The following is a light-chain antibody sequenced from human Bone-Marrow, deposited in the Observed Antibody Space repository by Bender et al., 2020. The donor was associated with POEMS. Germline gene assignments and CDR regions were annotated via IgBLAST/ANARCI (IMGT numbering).Light chain of an antibody. J-gene: IGLJ2*01. Sequence: QSALTQPASVSGSPGQSITISCTGTSSDVGGYNYVSWYQQHPGKAPKLMIYEVSKRPSGVPDRFSGSKSGNTASLTVSGLQAEDEADYYCTSYRRTNTLVVFGGGTKLTVL. CDR1: SSDVGGYNY. CDR3: TSYRRTNTLVV. CDR2: EVS. V-gene: IGLV2-14*01.